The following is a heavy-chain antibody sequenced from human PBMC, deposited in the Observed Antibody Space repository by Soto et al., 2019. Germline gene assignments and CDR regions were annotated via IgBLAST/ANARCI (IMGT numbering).Heavy chain of an antibody. Sequence: SETLSLTCAVYGGSFSGYYWSWIRQPPGKGLEWIGEINHSGSTNYNPSLKSRVTISVDTSKNQFSLKLSSVTAADTAVYYCARGGSPSTQNYYSYYYRDVWGKGTRVPVPS. CDR1: GGSFSGYY. CDR3: ARGGSPSTQNYYSYYYRDV. J-gene: IGHJ6*03. V-gene: IGHV4-34*01. D-gene: IGHD3-10*01. CDR2: INHSGST.